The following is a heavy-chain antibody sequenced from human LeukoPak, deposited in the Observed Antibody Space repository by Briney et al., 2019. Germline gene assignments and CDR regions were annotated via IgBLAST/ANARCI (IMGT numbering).Heavy chain of an antibody. D-gene: IGHD6-13*01. V-gene: IGHV3-21*01. J-gene: IGHJ6*04. CDR3: ARDFKQQLVSFYYYGMDV. CDR1: GFTFSSYS. Sequence: PGGSLRLSCAASGFTFSSYSTNWVRQAPGKGLEWVSSISSSSSYIYYADSVKGRFTISRDNAKNSLYLQMNSLRAEDTAVYYCARDFKQQLVSFYYYGMDVWGKGTTVTVSS. CDR2: ISSSSSYI.